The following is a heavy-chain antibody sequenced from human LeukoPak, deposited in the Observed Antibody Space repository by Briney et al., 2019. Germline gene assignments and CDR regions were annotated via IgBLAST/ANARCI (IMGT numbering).Heavy chain of an antibody. CDR3: TTSGTTTTRFVDY. V-gene: IGHV3-15*01. CDR2: IIRKSDGGTT. Sequence: GGSLRLSCAASGFTFNNAWMSWVRQAPGRGLEWVGRIIRKSDGGTTGYAAPVKGRFTISRDDSKNTVYLQMNGLETEDTAVYYCTTSGTTTTRFVDYWGQGTLVTVSS. CDR1: GFTFNNAW. J-gene: IGHJ4*02. D-gene: IGHD1-26*01.